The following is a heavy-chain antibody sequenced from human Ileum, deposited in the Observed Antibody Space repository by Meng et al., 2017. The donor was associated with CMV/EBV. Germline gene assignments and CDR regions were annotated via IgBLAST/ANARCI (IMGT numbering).Heavy chain of an antibody. CDR2: IKQDGTET. CDR3: ARYSTSNAFDL. Sequence: GESLKISCGASGFTFPNFWMTWVRQFPGKGLEWVATIKQDGTETFYVDSVKGRFTISKDNANNSLYLQMSSLRAEDTAVYYCARYSTSNAFDLWGQGTLVTVSS. J-gene: IGHJ3*01. CDR1: GFTFPNFW. V-gene: IGHV3-7*01. D-gene: IGHD6-13*01.